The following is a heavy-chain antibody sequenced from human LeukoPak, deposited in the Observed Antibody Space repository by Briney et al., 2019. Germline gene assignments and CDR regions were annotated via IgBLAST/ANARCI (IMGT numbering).Heavy chain of an antibody. CDR2: MNPNSGDT. V-gene: IGHV1-8*03. Sequence: ASVKVSCKASGDTFTIYDINWVRQATGQALEWMGWMNPNSGDTGYAQKFQGRVTITRNTSISTAYMELSSLRSEGTAVYYCAIEDYYDSGSNAYWGQGTLVTVSS. CDR3: AIEDYYDSGSNAY. J-gene: IGHJ4*02. CDR1: GDTFTIYD. D-gene: IGHD3-22*01.